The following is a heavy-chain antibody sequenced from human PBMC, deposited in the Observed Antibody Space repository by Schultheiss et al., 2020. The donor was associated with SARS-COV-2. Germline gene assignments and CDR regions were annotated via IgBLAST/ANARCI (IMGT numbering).Heavy chain of an antibody. V-gene: IGHV3-23*01. CDR2: ISGSGGST. Sequence: GGSLRLSCAASGFTFSSYGMHWVRQAPGKGLEWVSAISGSGGSTYYADSVKGRFTISRDNSKNTLYLQMNSLRAEDTAVYYCAKMGHSIVVVPAATVPPPDDYWGQGTLVTVSS. J-gene: IGHJ4*02. CDR3: AKMGHSIVVVPAATVPPPDDY. CDR1: GFTFSSYG. D-gene: IGHD2-2*01.